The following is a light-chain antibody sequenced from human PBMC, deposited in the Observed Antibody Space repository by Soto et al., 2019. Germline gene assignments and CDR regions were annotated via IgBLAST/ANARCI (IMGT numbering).Light chain of an antibody. CDR3: QQRSNWPIT. CDR2: DAS. V-gene: IGKV3-11*01. Sequence: EIVLTQSPATLSLSPGERATLSCRASQSVSSSLAWDQQKPGQAPRLLIYDASNRATGIPARFSGSGSGTDFTLTISSLEPEDFAVYYCQQRSNWPITFGQGTRLEIK. J-gene: IGKJ5*01. CDR1: QSVSSS.